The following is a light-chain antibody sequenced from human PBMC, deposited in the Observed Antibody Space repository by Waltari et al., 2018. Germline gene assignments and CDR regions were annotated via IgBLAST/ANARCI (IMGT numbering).Light chain of an antibody. J-gene: IGLJ3*02. Sequence: QSALTQPPSASGSPGQSVTISCSGSSSDIGTYKFVSWYQQHPGKSPKLIIYEVNQRPSGVPGRFSGSKSGNTASLTISGLQAEDEGDYYCSSYAISRPWVFGGGTKLTVL. V-gene: IGLV2-8*01. CDR1: SSDIGTYKF. CDR3: SSYAISRPWV. CDR2: EVN.